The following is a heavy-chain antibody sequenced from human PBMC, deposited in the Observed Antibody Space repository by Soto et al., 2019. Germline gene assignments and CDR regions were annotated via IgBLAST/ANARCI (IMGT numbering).Heavy chain of an antibody. CDR3: AGQTFTIAAASYGRSNWFDP. CDR2: IYFTGNT. V-gene: IGHV4-39*01. J-gene: IGHJ5*02. D-gene: IGHD6-25*01. CDR1: GGSITSSSHF. Sequence: SETLSLTCSASGGSITSSSHFWGWVRQPPGKGLERIGTIYFTGNTYYTPSLKSRLTMSIDTSKNEFSLRLNSVTAADTAVYYCAGQTFTIAAASYGRSNWFDPWGPGTLVTVSS.